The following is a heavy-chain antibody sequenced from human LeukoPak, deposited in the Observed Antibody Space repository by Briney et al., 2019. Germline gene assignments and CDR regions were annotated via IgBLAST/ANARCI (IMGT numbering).Heavy chain of an antibody. D-gene: IGHD3-10*01. CDR3: AKEIMVRGVIIRAPDY. CDR2: IRYDGSNK. V-gene: IGHV3-30*02. CDR1: GFTFSSYW. J-gene: IGHJ4*02. Sequence: QPGGSLKLSCAASGFTFSSYWMSWVRQAPGKGLEWVAFIRYDGSNKYYADSVKGRFTISRDNSKNTLYLQMNSLRAEDTAVYYCAKEIMVRGVIIRAPDYWGQGTLVTVSS.